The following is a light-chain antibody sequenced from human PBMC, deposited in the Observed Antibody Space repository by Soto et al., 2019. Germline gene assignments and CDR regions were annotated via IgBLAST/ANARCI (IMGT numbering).Light chain of an antibody. J-gene: IGKJ4*01. V-gene: IGKV3-20*01. CDR2: AAS. CDR3: QQYGRSPLS. Sequence: EIVLTQSPGTLSLSPGERATLSCRASQSVSSNYLAWYQQKPGQAPRLLIYAASSRATGIPDRFSGSGSVTDFDLTISILEPEDFAVYYCQQYGRSPLSFGGGTNVEIK. CDR1: QSVSSNY.